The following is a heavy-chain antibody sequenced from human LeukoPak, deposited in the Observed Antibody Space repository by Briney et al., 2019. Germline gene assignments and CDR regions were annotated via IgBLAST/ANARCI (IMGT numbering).Heavy chain of an antibody. D-gene: IGHD6-13*01. Sequence: ASVKVSCKASGYTFTGYYMHWVRQAPGQGLEWMGWINPNSGGTNYAQKFQGRATMTRDTSISTAYMELSRLRSDDTAVYYCARASIAAAGIVDYWGQGTLVTVSS. J-gene: IGHJ4*02. CDR1: GYTFTGYY. CDR2: INPNSGGT. V-gene: IGHV1-2*02. CDR3: ARASIAAAGIVDY.